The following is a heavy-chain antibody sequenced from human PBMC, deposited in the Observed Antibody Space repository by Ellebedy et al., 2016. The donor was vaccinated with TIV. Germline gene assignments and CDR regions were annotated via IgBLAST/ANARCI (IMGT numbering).Heavy chain of an antibody. CDR3: AKDRMLAMSDCAGECYSGYFDY. J-gene: IGHJ4*02. CDR1: GFTFSTYG. D-gene: IGHD2-21*01. Sequence: GGSLRLXXTPSGFTFSTYGMHWVRQAPGKGLAWVAVISYDGNYKYFADSVKGRFTISRDNSKNTLYLQMNSLRTDDTAVYHCAKDRMLAMSDCAGECYSGYFDYWGQGSLVTVSS. CDR2: ISYDGNYK. V-gene: IGHV3-30*18.